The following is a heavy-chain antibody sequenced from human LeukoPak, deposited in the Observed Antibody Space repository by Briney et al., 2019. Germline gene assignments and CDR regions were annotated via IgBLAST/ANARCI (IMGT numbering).Heavy chain of an antibody. CDR2: IYYSGST. D-gene: IGHD2-15*01. Sequence: SETLSLTCTVSGGSISSSSYYWGWIRQPPGKGLEWIGSIYYSGSTYYNPSLKSRVTISVDTSKNQFSLKLSSVTAADTAVYYCARGPIVVVVAAVEDWFDPWGQGTLVTVSS. J-gene: IGHJ5*02. V-gene: IGHV4-39*01. CDR3: ARGPIVVVVAAVEDWFDP. CDR1: GGSISSSSYY.